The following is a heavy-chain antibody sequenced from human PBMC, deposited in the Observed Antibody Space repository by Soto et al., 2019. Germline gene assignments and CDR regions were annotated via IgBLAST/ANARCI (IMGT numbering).Heavy chain of an antibody. CDR1: GGSITTADYY. CDR3: ARDRGRDSYGFGGPFDY. J-gene: IGHJ4*02. CDR2: IYYSGFT. Sequence: QLQLQESGPRLVKPSQTLSLTCTVSGGSITTADYYWSWVRQHPGKDLEWIGYIYYSGFTYYNPSLKSRISISVDTSKNLVPLRLSSVTAADTAVYYCARDRGRDSYGFGGPFDYWGQGILVTVSS. V-gene: IGHV4-31*03. D-gene: IGHD5-18*01.